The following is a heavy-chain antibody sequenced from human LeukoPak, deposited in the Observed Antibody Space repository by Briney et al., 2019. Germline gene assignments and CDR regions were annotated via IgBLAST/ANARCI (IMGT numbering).Heavy chain of an antibody. CDR1: GFTFKNFV. V-gene: IGHV3-23*01. Sequence: GGSLRLSCTASGFTFKNFVMTWVRPAPGKGLEWVSGVGGGGGDTSYADSVKGRFTISRDNSKNTLYLHMSSLRGDDTAVYYCARGSDSAMILVYWGQGTLVSVSS. CDR3: ARGSDSAMILVY. D-gene: IGHD3/OR15-3a*01. CDR2: VGGGGGDT. J-gene: IGHJ4*02.